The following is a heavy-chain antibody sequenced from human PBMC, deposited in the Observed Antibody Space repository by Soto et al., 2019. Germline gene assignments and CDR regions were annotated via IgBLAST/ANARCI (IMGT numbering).Heavy chain of an antibody. V-gene: IGHV4-4*02. CDR3: ARAKLCNTLSCPHSFDT. CDR2: VYHTGST. J-gene: IGHJ4*02. D-gene: IGHD2-15*01. Sequence: QVLLQESGPGLINASGTLSLTCGVSGGSISTNNWWSWVRQTPGQGLEWIAEVYHTGSTNYKPSLKSRLTISVDKSKNQFSLRLTSVTAADSAVYYCARAKLCNTLSCPHSFDTWGQGTLVSVSS. CDR1: GGSISTNNW.